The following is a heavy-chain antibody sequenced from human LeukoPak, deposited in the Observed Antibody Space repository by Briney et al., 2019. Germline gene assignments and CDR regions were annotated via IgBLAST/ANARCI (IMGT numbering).Heavy chain of an antibody. CDR1: GGTFSSYA. D-gene: IGHD3-22*01. V-gene: IGHV1-69*06. CDR3: ARVLVYDSLSAFDI. CDR2: IIPIFGTA. Sequence: SVKVSCKASGGTFSSYAISWERQAPGQGLEWMGGIIPIFGTANYAQKFQGRVTITADKSTSTAYMELSSLRSEDTAVYYCARVLVYDSLSAFDIWGQGTMVTVSS. J-gene: IGHJ3*02.